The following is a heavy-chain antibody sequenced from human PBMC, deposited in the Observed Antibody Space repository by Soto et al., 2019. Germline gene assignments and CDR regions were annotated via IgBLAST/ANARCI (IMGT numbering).Heavy chain of an antibody. CDR1: GFTFSSYL. CDR3: AREPPGYDYGMDV. V-gene: IGHV3-74*01. CDR2: INSDGSRT. Sequence: EVQLVESGGGLVQPGGFLRISCAGSGFTFSSYLMHLGRQGPGKGLVWGSRINSDGSRTSYADSVKGRFTISRDNAKNTLYLKMNSLRVEDTAVYYCAREPPGYDYGMDVWGQGTTVTVSS. J-gene: IGHJ6*02.